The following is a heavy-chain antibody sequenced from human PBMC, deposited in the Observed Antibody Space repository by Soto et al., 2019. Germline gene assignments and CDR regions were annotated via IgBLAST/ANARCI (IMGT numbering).Heavy chain of an antibody. CDR2: ISHTGST. CDR1: GGSITSGNSYS. D-gene: IGHD3-10*01. J-gene: IGHJ5*02. CDR3: HRDLAPSFGTWFDP. Sequence: NPSETLSLTCAVSGGSITSGNSYSWSWIRQPPGKGLEWIGSISHTGSTSYNPSLKSRLTMSVDKSKNQFSLRLSSVTAADMAVYYRHRDLAPSFGTWFDPWGQGILVTVSS. V-gene: IGHV4-30-2*01.